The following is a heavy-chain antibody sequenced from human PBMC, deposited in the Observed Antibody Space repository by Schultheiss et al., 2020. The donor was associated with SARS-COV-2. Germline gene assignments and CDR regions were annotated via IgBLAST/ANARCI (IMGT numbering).Heavy chain of an antibody. V-gene: IGHV4-34*01. J-gene: IGHJ6*03. D-gene: IGHD2-21*01. CDR3: ARGSLAVIPSPVLGLGPHYFSYHMDV. CDR2: INHSGST. CDR1: GGSFSGYY. Sequence: SQTLSLTCAVYGGSFSGYYWSWIRQPPGKGLEWIGEINHSGSTNYNPSLRGRVTLSRDTSKSQFSLSLSSVTAADTAVYFCARGSLAVIPSPVLGLGPHYFSYHMDVWGKGTTVTVSS.